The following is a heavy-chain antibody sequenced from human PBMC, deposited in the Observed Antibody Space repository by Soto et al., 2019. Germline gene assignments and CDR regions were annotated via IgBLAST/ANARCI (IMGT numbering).Heavy chain of an antibody. CDR3: ARAARYCSSTSCYVRGYYYGMDV. J-gene: IGHJ6*02. CDR1: GGSFSGYY. D-gene: IGHD2-2*01. CDR2: INHSGST. Sequence: SETLSLTCAVYGGSFSGYYWSWIRQPPGKGLEWIGEINHSGSTNYNPSLKSRVTISVDTSKNQFSLKLSSVTAADTAVYYCARAARYCSSTSCYVRGYYYGMDVWGQGTKVT. V-gene: IGHV4-34*01.